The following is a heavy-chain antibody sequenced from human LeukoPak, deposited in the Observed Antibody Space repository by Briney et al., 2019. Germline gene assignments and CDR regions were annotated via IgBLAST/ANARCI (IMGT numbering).Heavy chain of an antibody. Sequence: GGSLRLSCAASGFTFDDYGMSWVRQAPGKGLEWVSGINWNGGSTGYADSVKGRFTTSRDNAKNSLYLQMNSLRAEDTALYHCARDNYGDYDGGGYWGQGTLVTVSS. CDR2: INWNGGST. CDR1: GFTFDDYG. V-gene: IGHV3-20*01. CDR3: ARDNYGDYDGGGY. J-gene: IGHJ4*02. D-gene: IGHD4-17*01.